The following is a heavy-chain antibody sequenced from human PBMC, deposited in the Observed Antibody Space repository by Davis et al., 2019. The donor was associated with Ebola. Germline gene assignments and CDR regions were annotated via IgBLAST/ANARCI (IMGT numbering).Heavy chain of an antibody. CDR1: GFDFRTYA. V-gene: IGHV3-30*03. D-gene: IGHD2-15*01. CDR3: ARRILGDSRGAVDV. J-gene: IGHJ6*02. CDR2: MSYDGSNE. Sequence: GESLKISCEASGFDFRTYAMHWVRQAPGKGLEWVALMSYDGSNEKYADSVKGRFTISRDNFKNRLFLQMNSLRTEDTAVYYCARRILGDSRGAVDVWGQGTTVTVSS.